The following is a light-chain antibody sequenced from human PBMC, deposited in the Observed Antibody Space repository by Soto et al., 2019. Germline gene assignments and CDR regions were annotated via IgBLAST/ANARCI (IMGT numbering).Light chain of an antibody. CDR2: RTS. CDR1: QTIGTW. J-gene: IGKJ1*01. V-gene: IGKV1-5*03. CDR3: QQYNSFPGT. Sequence: DIQMTQSPSTLSASVGDRVTITCRASQTIGTWLASYQQKPGKAPKLLISRTSTLESGVPSRFSGSGSGTEFTHTISSLQPDDFATYHCQQYNSFPGTFGQGTKVE.